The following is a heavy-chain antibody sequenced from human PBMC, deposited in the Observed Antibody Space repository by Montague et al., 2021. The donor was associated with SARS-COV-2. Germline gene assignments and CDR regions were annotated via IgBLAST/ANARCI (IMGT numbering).Heavy chain of an antibody. D-gene: IGHD3/OR15-3a*01. CDR3: ARQVGDFWTGFYVDS. V-gene: IGHV4-39*01. Sequence: SETLSLTCNVSGDSISSANYQWAWFRQPPGKGLQWVGSISHSGSAYYNPSLKSRLTISVDVSKRLFSLDVESVAVADTAFYYCARQVGDFWTGFYVDSWGQGTLVTVSS. CDR2: ISHSGSA. CDR1: GDSISSANYQ. J-gene: IGHJ4*02.